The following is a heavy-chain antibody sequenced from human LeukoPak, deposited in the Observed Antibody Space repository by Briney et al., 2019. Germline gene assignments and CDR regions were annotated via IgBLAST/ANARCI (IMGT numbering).Heavy chain of an antibody. V-gene: IGHV4-28*01. Sequence: PSDTLSLTCAVSGYSISSTNWCGWIRQPPGKGLEWIGYIYYSGTTRYNPSLKSRVTMSVDASKNQFSLKLSSVTAVDTAIYYCAKSVDGGNSPFDYWGQGTLVTVSS. CDR2: IYYSGTT. J-gene: IGHJ4*02. D-gene: IGHD4-23*01. CDR1: GYSISSTNW. CDR3: AKSVDGGNSPFDY.